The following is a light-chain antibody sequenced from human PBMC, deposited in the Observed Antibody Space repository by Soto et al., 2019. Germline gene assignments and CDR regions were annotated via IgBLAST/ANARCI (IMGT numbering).Light chain of an antibody. Sequence: DIQMTQSPSSLSVSVGDRVTITCRASQDISNFLAWYQQKPGTVPKLLIYGSSTLHSGVPSRFSGSGSGTDFTLTISSLQPEDVATYYCQKYDSDPRTFGQGTKVDNK. CDR1: QDISNF. CDR2: GSS. J-gene: IGKJ1*01. V-gene: IGKV1-27*01. CDR3: QKYDSDPRT.